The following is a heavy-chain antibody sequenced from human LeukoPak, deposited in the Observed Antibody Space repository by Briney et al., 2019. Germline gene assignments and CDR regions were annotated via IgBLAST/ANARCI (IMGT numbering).Heavy chain of an antibody. CDR3: ATQTLSHYYYYMDV. J-gene: IGHJ6*03. CDR1: GFTFSSYE. Sequence: GGSLRLSCAASGFTFSSYEMNWVRQAPGKGLEWVSYISSSGSTIYYADSVKGRFTISRDNAKNSLYLQMNSLRVEDTAVYYCATQTLSHYYYYMDVWGKGTTVTISS. CDR2: ISSSGSTI. D-gene: IGHD2/OR15-2a*01. V-gene: IGHV3-48*03.